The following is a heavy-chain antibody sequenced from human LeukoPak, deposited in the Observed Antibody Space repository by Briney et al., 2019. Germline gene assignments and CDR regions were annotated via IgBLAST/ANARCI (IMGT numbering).Heavy chain of an antibody. CDR3: ARASPRYGSSGHFDY. V-gene: IGHV1-69*13. Sequence: ASVKVSCKASGGTFSSYAISWVRQAPGQGLEWMGGIIPIFGTANYAQKFQGRVTITADESTSTAYMELSSLRSEDTAVYYCARASPRYGSSGHFDYWGQGTLVTVSS. CDR2: IIPIFGTA. D-gene: IGHD6-6*01. J-gene: IGHJ4*02. CDR1: GGTFSSYA.